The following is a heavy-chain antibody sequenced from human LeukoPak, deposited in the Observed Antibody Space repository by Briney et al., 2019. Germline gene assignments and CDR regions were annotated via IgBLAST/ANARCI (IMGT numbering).Heavy chain of an antibody. D-gene: IGHD5-12*01. CDR1: GFTFSSYS. V-gene: IGHV3-48*02. J-gene: IGHJ4*02. CDR2: ISTSSGTI. Sequence: GGSLRLSCAASGFTFSSYSMNWVRQAPGKGLEWISYISTSSGTIYYADSVKGRFTISRDNAKNSLYLQTNSLRDEDTAVYYCARRYSAYNFDYWGQGTLVTVSS. CDR3: ARRYSAYNFDY.